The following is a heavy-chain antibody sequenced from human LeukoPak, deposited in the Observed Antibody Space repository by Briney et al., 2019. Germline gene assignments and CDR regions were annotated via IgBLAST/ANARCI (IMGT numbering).Heavy chain of an antibody. CDR1: GLTSDDNA. D-gene: IGHD3-10*01. Sequence: GGSLRLSCAASGLTSDDNAIHWVRQAPGKGLEWVSGISWKSGSIGYADSVKGRFTISRDNAKNSLYLQMDSLRLDDTALYYCATDRKRGPLDYWGQGTLVTVSS. CDR2: ISWKSGSI. CDR3: ATDRKRGPLDY. J-gene: IGHJ4*02. V-gene: IGHV3-9*02.